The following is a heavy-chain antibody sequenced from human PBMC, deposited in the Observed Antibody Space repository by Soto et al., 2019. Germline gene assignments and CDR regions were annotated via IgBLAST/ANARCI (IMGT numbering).Heavy chain of an antibody. Sequence: SETLSLNCAIYGGSFSDHYSTWIRQSPGKGLEWIGEIHQSGGTNYNPSLKGRASISLDTAMNLFSLKLTSVTAADTAVYYCARGRPFYYYGLDLWGQGTTVTVSS. V-gene: IGHV4-34*01. CDR3: ARGRPFYYYGLDL. CDR1: GGSFSDHY. J-gene: IGHJ6*02. CDR2: IHQSGGT.